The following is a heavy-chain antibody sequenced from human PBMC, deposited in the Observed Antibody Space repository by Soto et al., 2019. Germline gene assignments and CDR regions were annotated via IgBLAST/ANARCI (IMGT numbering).Heavy chain of an antibody. J-gene: IGHJ4*02. Sequence: EVQLVESGGGLVQPGGSLRLSCAASGFTFSSYWMHWVRQAPGKGLEWVSRINDDGRRTSYADSVKGRFTSSRDNAKNTLYLQMNSLRDDDTAIYYCARRHRPAYTSDYWGQGTLGTVSS. D-gene: IGHD2-2*01. CDR1: GFTFSSYW. CDR2: INDDGRRT. CDR3: ARRHRPAYTSDY. V-gene: IGHV3-74*01.